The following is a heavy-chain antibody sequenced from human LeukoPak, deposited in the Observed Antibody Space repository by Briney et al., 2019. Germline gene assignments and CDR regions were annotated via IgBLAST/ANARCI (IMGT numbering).Heavy chain of an antibody. Sequence: GASVKVSYKASGGTFSSYAISWVRQAPGQGLEWMGGIIPSFGTVNYAQKFQGRVTIITDTTTAYMELSSLRSEDTAVYYCARGYYDFWSGYTNSRNYFYYYMDVWAKGPRSPSP. D-gene: IGHD3-3*01. CDR1: GGTFSSYA. V-gene: IGHV1-69*05. J-gene: IGHJ6*03. CDR2: IIPSFGTV. CDR3: ARGYYDFWSGYTNSRNYFYYYMDV.